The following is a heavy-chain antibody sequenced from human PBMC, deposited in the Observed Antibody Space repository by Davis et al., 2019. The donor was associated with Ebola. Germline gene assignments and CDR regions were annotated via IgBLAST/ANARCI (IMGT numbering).Heavy chain of an antibody. D-gene: IGHD3-22*01. CDR3: ARDLRYDSSGYDYYFYMDV. CDR1: GGSISRGGSY. CDR2: IYYSGST. Sequence: PSETLSLTCTVSGGSISRGGSYWTWIRQHPGKGLEWIGYIYYSGSTYYKPSLKSRVTISLDTSKSQFSLNLYSVTAADTAVYYCARDLRYDSSGYDYYFYMDVWGKGTMVTVSS. V-gene: IGHV4-31*03. J-gene: IGHJ6*03.